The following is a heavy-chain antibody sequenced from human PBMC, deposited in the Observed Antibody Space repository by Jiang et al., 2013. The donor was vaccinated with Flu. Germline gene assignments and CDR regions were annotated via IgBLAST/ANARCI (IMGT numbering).Heavy chain of an antibody. V-gene: IGHV4-61*07. D-gene: IGHD3-22*01. J-gene: IGHJ4*02. CDR1: SYY. CDR2: IYYSGST. CDR3: ARLRLSLAHYYDSSGYYSWYFDY. Sequence: SYYWSWIRQPPGKGLEWIGYIYYSGSTNYNPSLKSRVTISVDTSKNQFSLKLSSVTAADTAVYYCARLRLSLAHYYDSSGYYSWYFDYWGQGTLVTVSS.